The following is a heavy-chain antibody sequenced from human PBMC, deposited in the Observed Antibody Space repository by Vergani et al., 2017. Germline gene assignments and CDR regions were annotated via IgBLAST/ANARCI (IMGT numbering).Heavy chain of an antibody. CDR3: ASRTSPTTGGRSYYYYYMDV. V-gene: IGHV1-69*12. Sequence: QVQLVQSGAEVKKPGSSVKVSCKASGGTFRNYAISWVRQAPGQGLEWMGGIIPIFGRANYAQKFQGRVTITADESTSTAYMELSSLRSEDTAVYYCASRTSPTTGGRSYYYYYMDVWGKGTTVTVSS. J-gene: IGHJ6*03. D-gene: IGHD1-1*01. CDR2: IIPIFGRA. CDR1: GGTFRNYA.